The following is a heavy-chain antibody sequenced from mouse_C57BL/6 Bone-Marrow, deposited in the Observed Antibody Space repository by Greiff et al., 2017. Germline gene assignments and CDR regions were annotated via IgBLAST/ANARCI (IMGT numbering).Heavy chain of an antibody. CDR2: IYPGDGDT. J-gene: IGHJ4*01. CDR3: ARSPYYYAMDY. Sequence: QVQLKESGAELVKPGASVKISCKASGYAFSSYWMNWVKQRPGKGLEWIGQIYPGDGDTNYNGKFKGKATLTADKSSSTAYMQLSSLTSEDSAVYFCARSPYYYAMDYWGKGTSVTVSS. V-gene: IGHV1-80*01. CDR1: GYAFSSYW.